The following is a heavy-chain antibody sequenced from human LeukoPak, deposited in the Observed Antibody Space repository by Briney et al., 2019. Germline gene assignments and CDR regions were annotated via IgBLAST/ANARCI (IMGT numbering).Heavy chain of an antibody. Sequence: PGGSLRLSCAASGFSFSSYSMNWVRQAPGKGLEWVSYISSSSSYIYYADSVKGRFTISRDNAKNSLCLQMNSLRAEDTAVYYCARRGYYDSSGYDYWGQGTLVTVSS. V-gene: IGHV3-21*01. D-gene: IGHD3-22*01. CDR2: ISSSSSYI. J-gene: IGHJ4*02. CDR1: GFSFSSYS. CDR3: ARRGYYDSSGYDY.